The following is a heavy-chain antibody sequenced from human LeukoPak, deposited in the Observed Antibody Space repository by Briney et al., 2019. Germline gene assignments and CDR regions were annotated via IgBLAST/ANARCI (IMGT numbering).Heavy chain of an antibody. Sequence: GGSLRLSCAASGFTFDRFTIHWVRQTPGKGLEWVSLINRRGHTFYADSVKGRFTISRDNSKNTLYLQMNSLRAEDTAVYYCATTGYSSRNYWGQGTLVTVSS. D-gene: IGHD6-13*01. CDR1: GFTFDRFT. J-gene: IGHJ4*02. CDR2: INRRGHT. CDR3: ATTGYSSRNY. V-gene: IGHV3-43*01.